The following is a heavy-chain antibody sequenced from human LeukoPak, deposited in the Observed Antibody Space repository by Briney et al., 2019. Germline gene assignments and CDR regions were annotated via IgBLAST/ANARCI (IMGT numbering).Heavy chain of an antibody. V-gene: IGHV4-59*12. D-gene: IGHD3-3*01. CDR1: GGSISSYY. J-gene: IGHJ3*02. CDR2: IYYSGST. Sequence: PSETLSLTCTVSGGSISSYYWSWIRQPPGKGLEWIGYIYYSGSTNYNPSLKSRVTISVDTSKNQFSLKLSSVTAADTAMYYCARNFPADAFDIWGQGTMVTVSS. CDR3: ARNFPADAFDI.